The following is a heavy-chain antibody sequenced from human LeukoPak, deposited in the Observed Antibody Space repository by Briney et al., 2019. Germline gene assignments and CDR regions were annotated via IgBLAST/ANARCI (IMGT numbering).Heavy chain of an antibody. CDR3: ARHAVYAGSGWSFDY. Sequence: SETLSLTCTVSGGSISSYYWSWIRQPAGKGLEWIGRIYTSGSTNYNPSLKSRVTISVDTSKNQFSLKLSSVTAADTAVYYCARHAVYAGSGWSFDYWGQGTLVTVSS. J-gene: IGHJ4*02. D-gene: IGHD6-19*01. CDR2: IYTSGST. V-gene: IGHV4-4*07. CDR1: GGSISSYY.